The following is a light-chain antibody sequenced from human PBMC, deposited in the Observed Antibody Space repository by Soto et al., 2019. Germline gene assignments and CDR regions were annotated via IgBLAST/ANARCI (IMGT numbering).Light chain of an antibody. J-gene: IGKJ4*01. V-gene: IGKV3-20*01. Sequence: EIVLTQSPGTLSLSPGERATLSCRSSQSVSSTYLAWYQQKPGQAPRLLIYATSRMATGIPDRFSGSGSGTGFTLTNSRPEPEDFAVYYGQPYDTSRALTLGGGTRVEIK. CDR3: QPYDTSRALT. CDR2: ATS. CDR1: QSVSSTY.